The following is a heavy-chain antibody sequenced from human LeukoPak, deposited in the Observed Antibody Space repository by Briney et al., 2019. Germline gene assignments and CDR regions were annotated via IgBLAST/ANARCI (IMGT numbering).Heavy chain of an antibody. CDR2: VHYSGPA. J-gene: IGHJ4*02. CDR3: ARDRLISGGNPSDY. D-gene: IGHD4-23*01. Sequence: SETLSLTCTVSGGSIRNSDYYWDWIRQPPGKGLEWIASVHYSGPAYYNPSLKSRVTISMDTSMNQFSLKLRSVTAADTAVYFCARDRLISGGNPSDYWGQGTLVTVSS. CDR1: GGSIRNSDYY. V-gene: IGHV4-39*02.